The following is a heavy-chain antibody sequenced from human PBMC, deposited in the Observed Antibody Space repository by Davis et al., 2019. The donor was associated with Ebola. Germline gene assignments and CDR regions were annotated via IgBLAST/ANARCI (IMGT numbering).Heavy chain of an antibody. V-gene: IGHV4-34*01. CDR1: GGSFSGYY. D-gene: IGHD5-18*01. Sequence: PSETLSLTCAVYGGSFSGYYWSWIRQPPGKGLEWIGEINHSGSTNYNPSLKSRVTISVDTSKNQFSLKLSSVTAADTAVYYCARDGGYRSVDYWGQGTLVTVSS. CDR2: INHSGST. J-gene: IGHJ4*02. CDR3: ARDGGYRSVDY.